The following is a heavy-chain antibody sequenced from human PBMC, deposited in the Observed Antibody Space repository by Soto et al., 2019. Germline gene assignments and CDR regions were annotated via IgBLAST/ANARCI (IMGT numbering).Heavy chain of an antibody. Sequence: ASVKVSCKASGYTFTSYYMHWVRQAPGQGLEWMGIINPSGGSTSYAQKFQGRVTMTEDTSTDTAYMELSSLRSEDTAVYYCATFLIYYGSGSPLIGLDYWGQGTLVTVSS. D-gene: IGHD3-10*01. V-gene: IGHV1-46*01. CDR2: INPSGGST. CDR1: GYTFTSYY. J-gene: IGHJ4*02. CDR3: ATFLIYYGSGSPLIGLDY.